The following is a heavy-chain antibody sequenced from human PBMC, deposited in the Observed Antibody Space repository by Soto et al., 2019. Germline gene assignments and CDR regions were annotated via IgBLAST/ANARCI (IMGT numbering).Heavy chain of an antibody. D-gene: IGHD2-21*01. Sequence: PSETLSLTCTVSGGSISSGYYYWSWIRQPPGKGLEWLGYIYYSGSSHYNPSLKSRITISVDTSKNQFSLNLSSVTAADTAVYYCARSTFCGFSQDFFHYWSQGTLVTVSS. J-gene: IGHJ4*02. CDR2: IYYSGSS. V-gene: IGHV4-30-4*01. CDR1: GGSISSGYYY. CDR3: ARSTFCGFSQDFFHY.